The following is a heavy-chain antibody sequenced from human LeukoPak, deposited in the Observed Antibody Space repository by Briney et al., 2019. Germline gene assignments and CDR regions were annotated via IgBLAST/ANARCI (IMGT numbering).Heavy chain of an antibody. J-gene: IGHJ3*02. D-gene: IGHD2-15*01. CDR2: ISSNGGST. CDR3: ARAGSGGSCYDDAFDI. Sequence: GGSLRLSCAASGFTFSTYAIHWVRQAPGKGLEYVSAISSNGGSTYYANSVKGRFTVSRDNSKNKLYLQMGSVRAEDMAVYYCARAGSGGSCYDDAFDIWGQGTMVTVSS. V-gene: IGHV3-64*01. CDR1: GFTFSTYA.